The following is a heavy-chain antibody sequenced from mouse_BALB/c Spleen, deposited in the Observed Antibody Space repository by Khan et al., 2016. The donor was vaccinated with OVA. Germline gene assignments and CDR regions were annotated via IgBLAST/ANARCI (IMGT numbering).Heavy chain of an antibody. D-gene: IGHD2-4*01. CDR3: IRGVIGIYRRFAY. J-gene: IGHJ3*01. CDR2: INPYNDGT. V-gene: IGHV1S136*01. Sequence: VRLQQSGPEVVKPGASVKMSCKASGYTFTNYVIHWVKQKPGQGLEWIGYINPYNDGTKYNEKFKGKATLTSDKSSTTAYMEVSSLTSEDSAVYFCIRGVIGIYRRFAYWGQGTLVTVSA. CDR1: GYTFTNYV.